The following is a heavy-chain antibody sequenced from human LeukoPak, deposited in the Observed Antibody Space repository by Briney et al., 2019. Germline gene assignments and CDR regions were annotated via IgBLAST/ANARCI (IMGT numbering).Heavy chain of an antibody. CDR2: ISSGRTYK. D-gene: IGHD6-19*01. CDR1: GFTFSDYS. Sequence: RGSPRHSCAASGFTFSDYSIHWVRQAPGEGLERVSSISSGRTYKYFAESVKGRVTISRDNAKNSLYLQMNSLRAEDSAVYYCARGPTLIGVAGTWPLDYWGQGTLVTVSS. V-gene: IGHV3-21*06. J-gene: IGHJ4*02. CDR3: ARGPTLIGVAGTWPLDY.